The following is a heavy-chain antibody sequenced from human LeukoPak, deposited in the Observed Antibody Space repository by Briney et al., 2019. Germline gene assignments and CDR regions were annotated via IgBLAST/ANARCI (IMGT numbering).Heavy chain of an antibody. CDR3: TTAIYGEVDY. Sequence: GGSLRLSCAASGFIFSNARMSWVRQAPGKGREWGGGIKRKSDGGTTDYAAPVKGRFTISRDYSKNTLYLQMNSLKTDDTAVYYCTTAIYGEVDYWGQGTLVTVSS. CDR2: IKRKSDGGTT. CDR1: GFIFSNAR. J-gene: IGHJ4*02. V-gene: IGHV3-15*01. D-gene: IGHD4-17*01.